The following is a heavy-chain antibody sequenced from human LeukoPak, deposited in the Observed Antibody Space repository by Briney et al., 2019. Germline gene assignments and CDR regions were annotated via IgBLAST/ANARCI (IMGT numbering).Heavy chain of an antibody. CDR1: GGSISSYN. CDR2: IYYSGST. J-gene: IGHJ1*01. D-gene: IGHD2-2*01. V-gene: IGHV4-59*01. CDR3: ARSCDCSSTSCYSDEYFQH. Sequence: PSETLSLTCTVSGGSISSYNWSWIRQPPGKGLEWIGYIYYSGSTNYNPSLKSRVTISVDTSKNQFSLKLSSATAADTAVYYCARSCDCSSTSCYSDEYFQHWGQGTLVTVSS.